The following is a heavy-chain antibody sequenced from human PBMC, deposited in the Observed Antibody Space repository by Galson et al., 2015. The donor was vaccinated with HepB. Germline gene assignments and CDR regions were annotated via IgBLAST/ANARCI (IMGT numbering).Heavy chain of an antibody. D-gene: IGHD3-3*01. V-gene: IGHV1-69*13. J-gene: IGHJ3*02. CDR2: IIPIFGTA. CDR3: ARTKLRFLEWLRSLDAFDI. Sequence: SVKVSCKASGGTFSSYAISWVRQAPGQGLEWMGGIIPIFGTANYAQKFQGRVTITADESTSTAYMELSSLRSEDTAVYYCARTKLRFLEWLRSLDAFDIWGQGTMVTVSS. CDR1: GGTFSSYA.